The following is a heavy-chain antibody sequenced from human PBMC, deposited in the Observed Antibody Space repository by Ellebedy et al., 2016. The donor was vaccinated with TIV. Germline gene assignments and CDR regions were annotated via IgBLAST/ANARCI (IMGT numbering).Heavy chain of an antibody. Sequence: GESLKISCAASGFTFXSYDMPWVRQATGKGREWVSAIGTAGDTYYPGSVKGRFTISRENAKNSLYLQMNSLRAEDTAVYYCARGVAFDIWGQGTMVTVSS. J-gene: IGHJ3*02. CDR1: GFTFXSYD. D-gene: IGHD6-6*01. CDR2: IGTAGDT. CDR3: ARGVAFDI. V-gene: IGHV3-13*01.